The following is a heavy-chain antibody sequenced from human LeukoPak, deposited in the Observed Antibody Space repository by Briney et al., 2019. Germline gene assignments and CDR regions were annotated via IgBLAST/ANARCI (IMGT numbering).Heavy chain of an antibody. CDR1: GGPFSSYA. D-gene: IGHD5-12*01. Sequence: SVTVSCKASGGPFSSYAINWVRQAPGQGLQWVGRLIPILRLTNYAQTFQGRVTITADKSTSTTYMVLSSLRSDDTAVYYCAGDMAGSGYDFGAFDIWGQGTMVTVSS. CDR3: AGDMAGSGYDFGAFDI. V-gene: IGHV1-69*04. J-gene: IGHJ3*02. CDR2: LIPILRLT.